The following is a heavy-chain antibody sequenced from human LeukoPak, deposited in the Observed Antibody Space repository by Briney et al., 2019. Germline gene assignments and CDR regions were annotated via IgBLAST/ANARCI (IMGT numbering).Heavy chain of an antibody. CDR2: INPNSGGT. V-gene: IGHV1-2*06. CDR3: ARSSTDGSYYL. D-gene: IGHD1-26*01. CDR1: GYAFTGYY. Sequence: ASVKVSCKASGYAFTGYYMHWVRQAPGQGLEWMGRINPNSGGTNYAQKFQGRVTMTRDTSISTAYMELSRLRSDDTAVYYCARSSTDGSYYLWGQGTMVTVSS. J-gene: IGHJ3*01.